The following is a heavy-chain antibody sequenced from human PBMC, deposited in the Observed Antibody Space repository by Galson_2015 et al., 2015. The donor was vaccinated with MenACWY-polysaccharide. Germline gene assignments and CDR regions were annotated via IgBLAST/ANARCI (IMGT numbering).Heavy chain of an antibody. D-gene: IGHD6-19*01. J-gene: IGHJ4*02. V-gene: IGHV3-7*01. CDR3: AGGLGWSSDY. CDR2: IERDGSEK. Sequence: SLRLSCAASGLTFSDYFMTWVRQAPGKGLEWVANIERDGSEKNYVDSVKARFTISRDNAKNSLYLQMDNLRAEDTAVYYRAGGLGWSSDYWGPGTLVTVSS. CDR1: GLTFSDYF.